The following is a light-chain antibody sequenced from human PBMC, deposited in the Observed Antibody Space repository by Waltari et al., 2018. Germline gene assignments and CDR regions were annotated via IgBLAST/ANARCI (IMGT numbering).Light chain of an antibody. CDR1: SSDVGGYNY. Sequence: QSALTQPASVSGPPGQAITISCTGTSSDVGGYNYVSWYQQHPGKAPQLMIYDGSSRPAGVSNRCSGSKSGNSASLTISGLQAEDEADYYCNSYTTSNTWVFGGGTKLTVL. CDR3: NSYTTSNTWV. J-gene: IGLJ3*02. CDR2: DGS. V-gene: IGLV2-14*03.